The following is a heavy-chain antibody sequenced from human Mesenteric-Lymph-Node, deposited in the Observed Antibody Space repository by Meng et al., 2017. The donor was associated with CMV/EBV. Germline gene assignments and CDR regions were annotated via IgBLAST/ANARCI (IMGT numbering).Heavy chain of an antibody. V-gene: IGHV4-34*01. CDR2: INHSGST. CDR1: GGSFSGYY. CDR3: ARAWQLGPDVDIDY. D-gene: IGHD6-6*01. J-gene: IGHJ4*02. Sequence: AGYGGSFSGYYWSWIRQPPGKGLEWIGEINHSGSTNYNPSLQSRVTISVDTSKNQFSLKVNSMTAADTAVYYCARAWQLGPDVDIDYWGQGTLVTVSS.